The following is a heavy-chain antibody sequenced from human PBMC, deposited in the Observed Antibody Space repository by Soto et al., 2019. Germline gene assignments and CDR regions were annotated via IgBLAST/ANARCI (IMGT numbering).Heavy chain of an antibody. CDR2: FDPEDGET. D-gene: IGHD3-10*01. CDR3: ATDLLWFGELNYGMDV. CDR1: GYTLTELS. Sequence: PSVKVSCKVSGYTLTELSMHWVRQAPGKGLELLGGFDPEDGETIYAKKFQGRVTMTEDTSTDTAYMELSSLRSEDTAVYYCATDLLWFGELNYGMDVWGQGTTVTVSS. J-gene: IGHJ6*02. V-gene: IGHV1-24*01.